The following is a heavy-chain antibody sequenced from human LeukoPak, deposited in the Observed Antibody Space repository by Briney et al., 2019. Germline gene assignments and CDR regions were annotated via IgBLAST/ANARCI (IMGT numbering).Heavy chain of an antibody. D-gene: IGHD2-15*01. J-gene: IGHJ4*02. Sequence: PGGSLRLSCAAYGFTFSSYSMNWVRQAPGKGLEWVSSISSSSSYIYYADSVKGRFTISRDNAKNSLYLQMNSLRAEDTAVYYCARVGVLGSSKYYFDYWGQGTLVTVSS. CDR2: ISSSSSYI. CDR3: ARVGVLGSSKYYFDY. V-gene: IGHV3-21*01. CDR1: GFTFSSYS.